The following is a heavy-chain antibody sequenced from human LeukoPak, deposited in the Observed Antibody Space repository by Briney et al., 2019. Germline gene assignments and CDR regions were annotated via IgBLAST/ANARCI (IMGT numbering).Heavy chain of an antibody. D-gene: IGHD3-22*01. CDR1: GGSISSGGYS. V-gene: IGHV4-30-2*01. CDR3: ARDATYYYDSSGYRSAFDI. Sequence: SETLSLTCAVSGGSISSGGYSWSWIRQPPGKGLEWIGYIYHSGSTYYNPSLKSRVTISVDRSKNQFSLKLSSVTAADTAVYYCARDATYYYDSSGYRSAFDIWGQGTMVTVSS. CDR2: IYHSGST. J-gene: IGHJ3*02.